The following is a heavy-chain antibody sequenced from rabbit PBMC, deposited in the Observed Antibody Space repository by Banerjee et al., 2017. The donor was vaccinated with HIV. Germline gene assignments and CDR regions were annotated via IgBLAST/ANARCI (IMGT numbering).Heavy chain of an antibody. CDR3: ARGYAGYVGFGYASWYFKL. V-gene: IGHV1S45*01. CDR2: INTSSGNT. Sequence: QEQLEESGGDLVKAEGSLTLTCTASGFSFSNKYVMCWVRQAPGKGLEWIACINTSSGNTVYASWAKGRFTISKTSSTTVTLQMTSLTAADTATYFCARGYAGYVGFGYASWYFKLWGPGTLVTVS. J-gene: IGHJ4*01. D-gene: IGHD6-1*01. CDR1: GFSFSNKYV.